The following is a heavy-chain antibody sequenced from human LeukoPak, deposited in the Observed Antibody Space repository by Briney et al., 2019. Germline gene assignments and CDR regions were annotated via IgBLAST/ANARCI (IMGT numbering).Heavy chain of an antibody. CDR2: IKQDGSEK. CDR3: ARNQRRLDY. J-gene: IGHJ4*02. CDR1: GFTFSSYW. V-gene: IGHV3-7*01. D-gene: IGHD1-14*01. Sequence: SGGSLRLSCAASGFTFSSYWISWVRQAPGKGLELVANIKQDGSEKYYVDSVKGRFTISRDNAKNSLYLQMNSLRAEDTAVYYCARNQRRLDYWGQGTLVTVSS.